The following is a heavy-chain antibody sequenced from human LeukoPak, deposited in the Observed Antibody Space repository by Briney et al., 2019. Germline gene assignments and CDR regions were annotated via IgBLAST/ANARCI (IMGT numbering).Heavy chain of an antibody. CDR2: IWYDGTNK. V-gene: IGHV3-33*01. CDR1: GFSFSSYG. CDR3: ARDQRGFSYSKYYFDY. D-gene: IGHD5-18*01. J-gene: IGHJ4*02. Sequence: GRSLRLSCAASGFSFSSYGMHWVSQAPGKWLEWVAVIWYDGTNKYYADSVKGRFTISRDNSKNTLYLQMNSLRAEDTAVYYCARDQRGFSYSKYYFDYWGQGTLVTVSS.